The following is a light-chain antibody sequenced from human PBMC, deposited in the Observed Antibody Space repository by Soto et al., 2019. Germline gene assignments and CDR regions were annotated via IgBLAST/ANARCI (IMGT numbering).Light chain of an antibody. J-gene: IGLJ1*01. CDR2: SSN. CDR3: AAWDDSLHGHV. Sequence: QSVLTQPPSASGTPGQRVTISCSGSSSNIGSNSANWYQQLPGTAPKLLIHSSNNRPSGVPDRFSGSKSGTSASLAISGLQSEDEADYYCAAWDDSLHGHVFGTGTKVTVL. V-gene: IGLV1-44*01. CDR1: SSNIGSNS.